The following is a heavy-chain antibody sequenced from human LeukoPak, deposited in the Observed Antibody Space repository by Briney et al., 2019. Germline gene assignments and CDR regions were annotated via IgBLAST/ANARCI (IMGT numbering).Heavy chain of an antibody. D-gene: IGHD3-10*01. CDR1: GYTFTTDY. CDR2: INPSGGST. J-gene: IGHJ6*03. V-gene: IGHV1-46*01. CDR3: ARARGSGSYYGHDYYYYYYMDV. Sequence: ASVKVSCKASGYTFTTDYIHWVRQAPGQGPEWMGLINPSGGSTTYAQKFQRRVIMTGDTSTSTVYMELRSLRSEDTAVHYCARARGSGSYYGHDYYYYYYMDVWGQGTTVTVSS.